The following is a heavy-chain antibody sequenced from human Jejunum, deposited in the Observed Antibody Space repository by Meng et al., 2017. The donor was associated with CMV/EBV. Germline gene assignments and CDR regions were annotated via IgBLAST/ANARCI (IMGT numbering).Heavy chain of an antibody. J-gene: IGHJ3*01. CDR3: AINPWGFPVDV. V-gene: IGHV1-69*06. Sequence: ASGVSYYSYVISWGRQAPGQGLAWMGGIIPIADTAKYAQEFQGRVTITADKFTSTAYRELSSLRSEDTAVYYCAINPWGFPVDVWGQGTRVTVSS. CDR2: IIPIADTA. CDR1: GVSYYSYV. D-gene: IGHD7-27*01.